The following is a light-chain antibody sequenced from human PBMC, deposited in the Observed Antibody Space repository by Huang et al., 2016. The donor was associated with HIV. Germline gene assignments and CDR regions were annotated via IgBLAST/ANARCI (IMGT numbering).Light chain of an antibody. Sequence: EIVMTQSPATLSASPGERATLSCRASQGVSTNVAWCQQRPGQAPRLLIYGAYTRATGIPARFSGSGSGKEFTLTISSLQSEDFAVYYCQQYNDWARTFGRGTKLEIK. CDR2: GAY. V-gene: IGKV3-15*01. CDR3: QQYNDWART. J-gene: IGKJ2*01. CDR1: QGVSTN.